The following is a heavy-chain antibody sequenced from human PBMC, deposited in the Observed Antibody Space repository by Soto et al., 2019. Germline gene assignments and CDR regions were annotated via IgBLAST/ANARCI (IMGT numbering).Heavy chain of an antibody. V-gene: IGHV4-31*03. D-gene: IGHD3-10*01. CDR1: GGSISSGGYY. CDR3: ARGHTLGFGGVYYYYGMDV. Sequence: QVQLQESGPGLVKPSQTLSLSCTVSGGSISSGGYYWSWIRQHPGKGLEWIGYIYYSGSTYYNPSLKSRVTISVDTSKNQFSLKLSSVTAADTAVYYCARGHTLGFGGVYYYYGMDVWGQGTTVTVSS. CDR2: IYYSGST. J-gene: IGHJ6*02.